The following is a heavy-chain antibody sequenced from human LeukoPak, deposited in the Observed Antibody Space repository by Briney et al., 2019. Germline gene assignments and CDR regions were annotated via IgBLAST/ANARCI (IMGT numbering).Heavy chain of an antibody. CDR3: ARVAYCGRDCFSPGEYFQL. V-gene: IGHV1-46*01. D-gene: IGHD2-21*02. CDR2: IDPSTTRT. CDR1: GFSFTAYY. Sequence: ASVTVSCKASGFSFTAYYFHWVRQAPGQGLEWLGFIDPSTTRTNYAQRFQGRLSMTRDLSTSTIYMALTSLRFEDTAFYYCARVAYCGRDCFSPGEYFQLWGQGSLITVS. J-gene: IGHJ1*01.